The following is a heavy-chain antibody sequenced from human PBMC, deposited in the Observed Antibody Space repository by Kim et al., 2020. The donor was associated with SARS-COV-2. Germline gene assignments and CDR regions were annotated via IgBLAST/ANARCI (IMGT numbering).Heavy chain of an antibody. Sequence: GGSLRLSCAASGFTFNTCPMNWVRQAPGKGLEWLSHISGPGDTKYYADSVKGRFTISRDNARNSLYLQMNSLRDEDTAIYFCTKDHSWSSGYWGQGNLVTLSS. CDR2: ISGPGDTK. J-gene: IGHJ4*02. V-gene: IGHV3-48*02. D-gene: IGHD6-13*01. CDR3: TKDHSWSSGY. CDR1: GFTFNTCP.